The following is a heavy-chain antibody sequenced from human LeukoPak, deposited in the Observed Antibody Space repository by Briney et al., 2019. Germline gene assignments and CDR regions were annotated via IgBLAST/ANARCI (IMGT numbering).Heavy chain of an antibody. J-gene: IGHJ5*02. CDR2: ISPGGST. Sequence: GGSLRLSCVASGFTVSSNYMSWLRQAPGKGLEWVSVISPGGSTYYADSVKGRFTISRDNSKNTVYLQMNSLRAEDTAVYYCARCKTRFGELAWGQGTLVTVSP. CDR3: ARCKTRFGELA. CDR1: GFTVSSNY. D-gene: IGHD3-10*01. V-gene: IGHV3-53*01.